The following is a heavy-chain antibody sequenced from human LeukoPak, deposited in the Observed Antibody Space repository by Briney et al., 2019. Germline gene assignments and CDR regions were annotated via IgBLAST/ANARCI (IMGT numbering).Heavy chain of an antibody. Sequence: PGGSLRLSCTASGFTFIDYWIYWIRQAPGKGLEWVASINPDGNKKYSADSVKGRFTISRDNAENSLYLQMNSLRVEDTAFYYCARDLAYSRLDYWGQGMLVTVSS. CDR3: ARDLAYSRLDY. D-gene: IGHD5-18*01. CDR2: INPDGNKK. CDR1: GFTFIDYW. V-gene: IGHV3-7*01. J-gene: IGHJ4*02.